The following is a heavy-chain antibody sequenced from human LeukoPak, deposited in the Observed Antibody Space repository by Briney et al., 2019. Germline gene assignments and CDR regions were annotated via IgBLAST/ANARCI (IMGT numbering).Heavy chain of an antibody. J-gene: IGHJ4*02. V-gene: IGHV3-30*04. CDR1: GFTFSSYA. CDR3: ARGPGAAMAPYYFDY. Sequence: GGSLRLSCAASGFTFSSYAMHWVRQAPGKGLEWVAVISYAGSNKYYADSVKGRFTISRDNSKNTLYLQMNSLRAEDTAVYYCARGPGAAMAPYYFDYWGQGTLVTVSS. CDR2: ISYAGSNK. D-gene: IGHD5-18*01.